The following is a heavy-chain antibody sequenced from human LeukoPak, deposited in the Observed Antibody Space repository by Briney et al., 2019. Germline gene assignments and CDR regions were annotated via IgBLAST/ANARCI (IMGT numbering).Heavy chain of an antibody. D-gene: IGHD6-19*01. CDR1: GGSISSSSYY. CDR3: ARLTRYSSGWYDFDY. V-gene: IGHV4-39*01. J-gene: IGHJ4*02. CDR2: IYYSGST. Sequence: SETLSPTCTVSGGSISSSSYYWGWIRQPPGKGLEWIGSIYYSGSTYYNPSLKSRVTISVDTSKNQFSLKLSSVTAADTAVYYCARLTRYSSGWYDFDYWGQGTLVTVSS.